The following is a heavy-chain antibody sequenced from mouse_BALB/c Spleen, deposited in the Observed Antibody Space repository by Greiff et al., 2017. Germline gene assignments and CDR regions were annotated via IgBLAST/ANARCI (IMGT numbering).Heavy chain of an antibody. CDR2: ISCYNGAT. J-gene: IGHJ3*01. V-gene: IGHV1S135*01. CDR1: GYSFTGYY. CDR3: KIEGFAY. Sequence: EVQLQQSGPELVKTGASVKISCKASGYSFTGYYMHWVKQSHGKSLEWIGYISCYNGATSYNQKFKGKATLTADKSSSTAYMQLNSLTSEDSAVYFCKIEGFAYWGQGTLVTVSA.